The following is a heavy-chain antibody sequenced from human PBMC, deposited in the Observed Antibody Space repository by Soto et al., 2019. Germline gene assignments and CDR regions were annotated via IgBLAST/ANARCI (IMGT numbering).Heavy chain of an antibody. CDR3: ATKNCVLDAFAI. Sequence: QVQLQESGPGLVKPSDTLSLTCAVSGYSISSSNWWGWIRQPPGKGLGWIGYIYYSGSTYYNPSPRSRVTMPVDWANNPFSLKLSSVTAVDTAVYYCATKNCVLDAFAIWGQGTMVTVSS. V-gene: IGHV4-28*01. CDR1: GYSISSSNW. J-gene: IGHJ3*02. D-gene: IGHD1-1*01. CDR2: IYYSGST.